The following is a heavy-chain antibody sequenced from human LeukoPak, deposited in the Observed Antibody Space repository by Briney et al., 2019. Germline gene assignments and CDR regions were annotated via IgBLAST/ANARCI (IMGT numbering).Heavy chain of an antibody. Sequence: GGSLRLSCAASGFTVSSNYMSWVRQAPGKGLEWVSVIYSGGSTYYADSVKGRFTISRDNSKNTLYLQMNSLRAEDTAVYYCARDRSTMMPDAFDIWGQGTMVTVSS. V-gene: IGHV3-66*02. CDR3: ARDRSTMMPDAFDI. J-gene: IGHJ3*02. CDR2: IYSGGST. CDR1: GFTVSSNY. D-gene: IGHD3-22*01.